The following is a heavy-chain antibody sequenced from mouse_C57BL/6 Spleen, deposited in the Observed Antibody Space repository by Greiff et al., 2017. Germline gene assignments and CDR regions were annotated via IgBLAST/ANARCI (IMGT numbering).Heavy chain of an antibody. J-gene: IGHJ4*01. CDR2: IDPSDSYT. D-gene: IGHD2-4*01. Sequence: QVQLQQPGAELVMPGASVKLSCKASGYTFTSYWMHWVKQRPGQGLEWIGEIDPSDSYTNYNQKFKGKSTLTVDKSSSTAYMQLSSLTSEDSAVYYCARSAYDNDNRLAMDDWGQGTSVTVYS. CDR1: GYTFTSYW. CDR3: ARSAYDNDNRLAMDD. V-gene: IGHV1-69*01.